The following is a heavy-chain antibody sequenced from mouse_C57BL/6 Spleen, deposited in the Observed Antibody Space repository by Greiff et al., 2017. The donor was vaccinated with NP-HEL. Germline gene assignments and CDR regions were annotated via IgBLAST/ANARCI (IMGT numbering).Heavy chain of an antibody. CDR2: IDPSDSYT. Sequence: QVQLQQSGAELVMPGASVKLSCKASGYTFTSYWMHWVKQRPGQGLEWIGEIDPSDSYTNYNQKFKGKSTLTVDKSSSTAYMQLSSLTSEDSAVYYCALITTVVATTPYWGQGTLVTVSA. CDR1: GYTFTSYW. J-gene: IGHJ3*01. D-gene: IGHD1-1*01. CDR3: ALITTVVATTPY. V-gene: IGHV1-69*01.